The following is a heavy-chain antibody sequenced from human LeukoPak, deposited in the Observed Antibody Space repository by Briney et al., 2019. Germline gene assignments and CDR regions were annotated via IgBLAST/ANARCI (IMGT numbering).Heavy chain of an antibody. Sequence: PSETLSLTCTVSGGSISSYYWSWIRQPPGKGLEWIGYIYYSGSTNYNPFLKSRVTISVDTSKNQFSLKLSSVTAADTAVYYCARLRAYCGGDCSSDAFDIWGQGTMVTVSS. CDR2: IYYSGST. V-gene: IGHV4-59*08. J-gene: IGHJ3*02. CDR3: ARLRAYCGGDCSSDAFDI. D-gene: IGHD2-21*02. CDR1: GGSISSYY.